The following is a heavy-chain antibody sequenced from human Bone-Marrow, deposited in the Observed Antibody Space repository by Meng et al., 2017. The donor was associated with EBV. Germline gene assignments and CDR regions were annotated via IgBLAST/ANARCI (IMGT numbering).Heavy chain of an antibody. CDR2: INPGNGNT. V-gene: IGHV1-3*01. CDR3: ATEPGYSSG. CDR1: GYTFTNYA. D-gene: IGHD6-19*01. Sequence: QVPLVQSGAEVRKPGASVKVPCKASGYTFTNYAMHWVRQAPGQRLEWMGWINPGNGNTKYSQKFQGRASITRDISASIVYMELTSLRSEDTAVYYCATEPGYSSGWGQGTLVTVSS. J-gene: IGHJ4*02.